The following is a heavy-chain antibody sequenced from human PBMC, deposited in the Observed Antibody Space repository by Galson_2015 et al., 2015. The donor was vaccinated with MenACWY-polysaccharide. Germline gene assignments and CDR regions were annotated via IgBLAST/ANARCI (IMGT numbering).Heavy chain of an antibody. D-gene: IGHD1-1*01. V-gene: IGHV3-7*01. CDR2: INQCGSEK. CDR3: ASDGGRTIGKTQRGY. CDR1: GFTFNDFG. J-gene: IGHJ4*02. Sequence: SLRLSCTASGFTFNDFGLSWVRQAPGKGLEWVSNINQCGSEKYYVDSVKGRFTISRDNAKNSLYLQMNSLRAEDTAVYYCASDGGRTIGKTQRGYWGQGTLVTVSS.